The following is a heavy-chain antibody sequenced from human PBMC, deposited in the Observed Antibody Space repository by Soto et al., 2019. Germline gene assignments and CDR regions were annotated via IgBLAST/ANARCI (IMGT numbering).Heavy chain of an antibody. D-gene: IGHD1-7*01. J-gene: IGHJ5*02. CDR1: GFTFSSYA. CDR3: ANWLELELGFDT. V-gene: IGHV3-23*01. Sequence: GGSLRLSCAASGFTFSSYAMSWVRQAPGKGLEWVSAISGSGGSTYYADSVKGRFTISRDNSKNTLYLQMNSLRAEDTAVYYCANWLELELGFDTWGQGTLVPVSS. CDR2: ISGSGGST.